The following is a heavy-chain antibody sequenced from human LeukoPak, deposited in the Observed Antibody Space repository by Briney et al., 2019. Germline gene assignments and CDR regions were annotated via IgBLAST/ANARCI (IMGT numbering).Heavy chain of an antibody. CDR2: IRYDGSNK. J-gene: IGHJ5*02. V-gene: IGHV3-30*02. Sequence: GGSLRLSCVASGFIFSSYGMHWVRQAPGKGLDWVAFIRYDGSNKYYADSVKGRFTISRDNSKNTLYLQMNSLRAEDTAVYYCAKRGEGVSNRWYMNNWFDPWGQGTRVTVSS. D-gene: IGHD6-13*01. CDR1: GFIFSSYG. CDR3: AKRGEGVSNRWYMNNWFDP.